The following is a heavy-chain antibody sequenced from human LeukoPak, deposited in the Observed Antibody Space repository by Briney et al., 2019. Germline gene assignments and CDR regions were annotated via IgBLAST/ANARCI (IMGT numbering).Heavy chain of an antibody. CDR2: INPNSGGT. D-gene: IGHD2-21*02. CDR3: ARDSHYCGGDCYPNWFDS. Sequence: ASVKVSCKASGYTFTGYYMHWVRQAPGQGLEWMGRINPNSGGTNYAQKFQGRVTMTRDTSISTAYMELSRLRSDDTAVYYCARDSHYCGGDCYPNWFDSWGQGTLVTVSS. V-gene: IGHV1-2*06. CDR1: GYTFTGYY. J-gene: IGHJ5*01.